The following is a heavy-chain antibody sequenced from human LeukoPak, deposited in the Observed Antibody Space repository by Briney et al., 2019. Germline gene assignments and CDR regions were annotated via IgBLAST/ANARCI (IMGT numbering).Heavy chain of an antibody. J-gene: IGHJ4*02. CDR3: ASLYSNYLYFDY. CDR2: IYYGGST. D-gene: IGHD4-11*01. CDR1: GGSISSSSYY. Sequence: SETLSLTCTVSGGSISSSSYYWGWIRRPPGKGLEWIGSIYYGGSTYYNPSLKSRVTISVDTSKNQFSLKLSSVTAADTAVYYCASLYSNYLYFDYWGQGTLVTVSS. V-gene: IGHV4-39*01.